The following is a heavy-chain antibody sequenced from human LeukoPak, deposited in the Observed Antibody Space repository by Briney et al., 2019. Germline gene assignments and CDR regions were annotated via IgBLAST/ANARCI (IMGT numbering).Heavy chain of an antibody. J-gene: IGHJ4*02. CDR3: AKDPGYSSSLYYFDY. CDR1: GFTFSNHW. D-gene: IGHD6-13*01. CDR2: ISWNSGSI. V-gene: IGHV3-9*01. Sequence: QPGGSLRLSCAASGFTFSNHWMSWVRQAPGKGLEWVSGISWNSGSIGYADSVKGRFTISRDNAKNSLYLQMNSLRAEDTALYYCAKDPGYSSSLYYFDYWGQGTLVTVSS.